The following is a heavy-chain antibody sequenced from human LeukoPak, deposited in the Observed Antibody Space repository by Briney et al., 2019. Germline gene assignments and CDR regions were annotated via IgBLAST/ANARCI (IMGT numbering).Heavy chain of an antibody. CDR3: AKSGNGDYLPGDY. Sequence: GGSLRLSCAASGFTFNNYAMHWVRQAPGKGLEWVAFIRYDGSNKYYVDSVEGRFTISRDNSKNTLYLQMSSLRAEDTAMYYCAKSGNGDYLPGDYWGQGALVTVSS. J-gene: IGHJ4*02. V-gene: IGHV3-30*02. D-gene: IGHD4-17*01. CDR1: GFTFNNYA. CDR2: IRYDGSNK.